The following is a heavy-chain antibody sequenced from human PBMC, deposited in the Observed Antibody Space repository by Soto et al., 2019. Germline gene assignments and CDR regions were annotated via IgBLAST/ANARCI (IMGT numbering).Heavy chain of an antibody. CDR3: ARRGPYSSSPLSNAFDI. J-gene: IGHJ3*02. CDR2: TSIYNGNT. Sequence: VQLVQSGAEVKKPGASVKVSCKASGYTFTSYGISWVRQAPGQGLEWRGWTSIYNGNTNYAQKLQGRVTMTTDTSTSKAYMDPRSLRSDDTAVYYCARRGPYSSSPLSNAFDIWGQGTMVTVSS. CDR1: GYTFTSYG. D-gene: IGHD6-6*01. V-gene: IGHV1-18*01.